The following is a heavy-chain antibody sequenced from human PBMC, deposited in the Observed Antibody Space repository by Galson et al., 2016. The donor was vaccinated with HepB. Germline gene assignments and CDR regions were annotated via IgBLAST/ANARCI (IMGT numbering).Heavy chain of an antibody. Sequence: SLRLSCAASGFSFNSYAMNWVRQAPGKGLEWISYISASSTNIDYADSVRGRFTVSRDHAKNSLYLPMSSLRAGDTAVYFCASDPSLGSRWYKYLDYWGQGALVTVSS. V-gene: IGHV3-48*01. CDR2: ISASSTNI. J-gene: IGHJ4*02. CDR1: GFSFNSYA. CDR3: ASDPSLGSRWYKYLDY. D-gene: IGHD6-13*01.